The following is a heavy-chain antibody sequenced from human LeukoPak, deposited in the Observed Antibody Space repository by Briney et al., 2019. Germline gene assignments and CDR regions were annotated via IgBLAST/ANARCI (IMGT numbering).Heavy chain of an antibody. V-gene: IGHV3-30-3*01. Sequence: PGGSLRLSCAASGVTFSSYAMHWVRQAPGKGLEWVAVISYDGSNKYYADSVKGRFTISRDNSKNTLYLQMNSLRAEDTAVYYCARPGYSYGYAGSSFDYWGQGTLVTVSS. J-gene: IGHJ4*02. CDR1: GVTFSSYA. CDR2: ISYDGSNK. CDR3: ARPGYSYGYAGSSFDY. D-gene: IGHD5-18*01.